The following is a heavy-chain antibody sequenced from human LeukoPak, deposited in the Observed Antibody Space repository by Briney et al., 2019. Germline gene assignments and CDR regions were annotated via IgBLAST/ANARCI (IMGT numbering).Heavy chain of an antibody. Sequence: PSETLSLTCAVYGGSFSGYYWSWIRQPPGKGLEWIGEINHSGSTNYNPSLKSRVAISVDTSKNQFSLKLSSVTAADTAVYYCARARGGDYGDYEDYWGQGTLVTVSS. CDR1: GGSFSGYY. V-gene: IGHV4-34*01. D-gene: IGHD4-17*01. J-gene: IGHJ4*02. CDR3: ARARGGDYGDYEDY. CDR2: INHSGST.